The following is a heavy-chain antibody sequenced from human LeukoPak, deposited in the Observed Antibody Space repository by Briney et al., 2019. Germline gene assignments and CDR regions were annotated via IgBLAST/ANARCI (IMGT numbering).Heavy chain of an antibody. D-gene: IGHD6-19*01. CDR1: GGSFSGYY. CDR3: ARRGSGWYLRHFDY. CDR2: INHSGGT. J-gene: IGHJ4*02. V-gene: IGHV4-34*01. Sequence: SETLSLTCAVYGGSFSGYYWSWIRQPPGKGLEWIGEINHSGGTNYNPSLKSRVTISVDTSKNQFSLKLSSVTAADTAVYYCARRGSGWYLRHFDYWGQGTLVTVSS.